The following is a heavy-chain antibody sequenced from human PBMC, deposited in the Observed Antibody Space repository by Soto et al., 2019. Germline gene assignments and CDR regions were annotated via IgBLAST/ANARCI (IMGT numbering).Heavy chain of an antibody. CDR1: GFTFSGSA. D-gene: IGHD2-2*01. J-gene: IGHJ4*02. Sequence: EVQLVESGGGLVQPGGSLKLSCAASGFTFSGSAMHWVRQASGKGLEWVGHIRSKANNYATAYAASVKGRFTISRDDLKNTAYLQMKSVITEDTAVYYFRVYCITSSCYDGGNFDYWGQGTLVTVSS. CDR3: RVYCITSSCYDGGNFDY. V-gene: IGHV3-73*01. CDR2: IRSKANNYAT.